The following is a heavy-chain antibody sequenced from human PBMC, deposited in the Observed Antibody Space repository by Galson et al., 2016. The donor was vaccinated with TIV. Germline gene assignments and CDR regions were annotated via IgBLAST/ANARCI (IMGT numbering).Heavy chain of an antibody. Sequence: SLRLSCAASGFTVSSNFMSWVRQAPGKGLEWISIIYSDGRTYYTESVKGRFTISRDDSRNTLYLQMSALRAEDTAIYYCARELGESASENYYPGFDCWGQGTLVTVSS. V-gene: IGHV3-53*01. D-gene: IGHD3-22*01. CDR1: GFTVSSNF. CDR3: ARELGESASENYYPGFDC. CDR2: IYSDGRT. J-gene: IGHJ4*02.